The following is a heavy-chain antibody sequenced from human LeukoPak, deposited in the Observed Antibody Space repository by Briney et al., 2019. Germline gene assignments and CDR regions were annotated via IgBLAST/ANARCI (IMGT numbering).Heavy chain of an antibody. Sequence: SETLSLTCAVDGGSFSGYYWSWIRQPPGKGLEWIGSIYYSGSTYYNPSLKSRVTISVDTSKNQFSLKLSSVTAADTAVYYCASPGYGDSDAFDIWGQGTMVTVSS. J-gene: IGHJ3*02. V-gene: IGHV4-34*01. D-gene: IGHD4-17*01. CDR3: ASPGYGDSDAFDI. CDR2: IYYSGST. CDR1: GGSFSGYY.